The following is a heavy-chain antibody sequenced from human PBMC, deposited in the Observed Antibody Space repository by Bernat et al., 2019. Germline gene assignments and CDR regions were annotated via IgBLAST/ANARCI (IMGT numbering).Heavy chain of an antibody. D-gene: IGHD4-17*01. CDR3: ARAGGDYEGFDY. CDR1: GFTFSSYD. CDR2: IGTAGDT. Sequence: VQLVESGGGLVQPGGSLRLSCAASGFTFSSYDMHWVRQATGKGLEWVSAIGTAGDTYYPGSVKGRFTISRENAKNSLYLQMNSLRAGDTAVYYCARAGGDYEGFDYWGQGTLVTVSS. J-gene: IGHJ4*02. V-gene: IGHV3-13*01.